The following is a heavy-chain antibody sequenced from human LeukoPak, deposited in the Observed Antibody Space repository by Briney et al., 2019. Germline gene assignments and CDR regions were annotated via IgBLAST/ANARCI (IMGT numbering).Heavy chain of an antibody. V-gene: IGHV3-23*01. J-gene: IGHJ3*02. CDR2: ISPGGGTT. CDR1: GFAFGSEA. CDR3: AKDPNGDYIGTFDI. Sequence: PGGSLRLSCAVSGFAFGSEAMSWVRQSPARGLEWVASISPGGGTTYYADYVEGRFTISRDNSNNSLFVQMNSLRAEDTAVYFCAKDPNGDYIGTFDIWGQGTMVTVSS. D-gene: IGHD4-17*01.